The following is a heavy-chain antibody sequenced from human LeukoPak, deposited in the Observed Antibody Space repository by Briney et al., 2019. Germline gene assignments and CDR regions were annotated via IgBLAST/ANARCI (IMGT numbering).Heavy chain of an antibody. CDR2: INPSGGST. Sequence: ASVKVSCKASGYTFTSYYMHWVRQAPGQGLEWMGIINPSGGSTSYAQKFQGRVTMTRDMSTSTVYMELSSLRSEDTAVYYCARDLLPMVYASNWFDPWGPGTLVTVSS. CDR3: ARDLLPMVYASNWFDP. J-gene: IGHJ5*02. D-gene: IGHD2-8*01. V-gene: IGHV1-46*01. CDR1: GYTFTSYY.